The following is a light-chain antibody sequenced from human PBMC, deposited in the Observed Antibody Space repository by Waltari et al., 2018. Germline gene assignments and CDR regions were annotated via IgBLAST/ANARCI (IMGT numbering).Light chain of an antibody. V-gene: IGKV3-11*01. CDR2: DAS. Sequence: EIVLTQSPATLSLSPGERAALSCRASQSVSSYLAWYQPKPGQAPRLLIYDASNRATGIPARFSGSGSGTDFTLTISSLEPEDSAVYYCQQRSNWRTFGQGTKVEVK. CDR1: QSVSSY. CDR3: QQRSNWRT. J-gene: IGKJ1*01.